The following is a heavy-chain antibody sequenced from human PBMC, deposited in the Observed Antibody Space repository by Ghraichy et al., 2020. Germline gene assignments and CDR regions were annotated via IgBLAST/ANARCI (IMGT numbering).Heavy chain of an antibody. CDR3: ARDVEMATNDY. CDR2: INPKSGGT. Sequence: ASVKVSCKASGYTFTGYHMHWVRQAPGQGLEWRGWINPKSGGTNYAQKFQGRVTMTRDTSISTGYMELSRLTSDDTAVYYCARDVEMATNDYWGQGTLVTVSS. J-gene: IGHJ4*02. D-gene: IGHD5-24*01. V-gene: IGHV1-2*02. CDR1: GYTFTGYH.